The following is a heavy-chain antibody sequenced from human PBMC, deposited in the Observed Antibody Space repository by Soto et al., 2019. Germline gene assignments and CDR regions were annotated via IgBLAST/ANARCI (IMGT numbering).Heavy chain of an antibody. CDR3: ARVRRQGSGTPAAFDI. J-gene: IGHJ3*02. V-gene: IGHV3-53*04. D-gene: IGHD3-10*01. Sequence: PGGSLRLSCAASGFTVSSNYMSWVRQAPGKGLEWVSVIYSGGSTYYADSVKGRFTISRHNSKNTLYLQMNSLRAEDTAVYYCARVRRQGSGTPAAFDIWGQGTMVTVSS. CDR2: IYSGGST. CDR1: GFTVSSNY.